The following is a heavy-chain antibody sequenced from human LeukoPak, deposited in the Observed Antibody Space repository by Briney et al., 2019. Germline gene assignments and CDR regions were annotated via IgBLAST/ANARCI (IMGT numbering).Heavy chain of an antibody. Sequence: SVKVSCKASGGTFSSYAISWVRQAPGQGLEWMGGIIPIFGTANYAQKFQGRVTITADESTSTAYMELSSLRSEDTAVYYCARRQGGYCSGTSCYLAFDIWGQGTMVTVSS. CDR3: ARRQGGYCSGTSCYLAFDI. D-gene: IGHD2-2*01. J-gene: IGHJ3*02. CDR2: IIPIFGTA. CDR1: GGTFSSYA. V-gene: IGHV1-69*01.